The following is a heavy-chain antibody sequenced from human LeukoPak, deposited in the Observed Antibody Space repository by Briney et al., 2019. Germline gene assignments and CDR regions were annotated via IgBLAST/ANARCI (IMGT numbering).Heavy chain of an antibody. V-gene: IGHV6-1*01. CDR1: GDSVSSNSAA. CDR2: TYYRSKWYN. D-gene: IGHD6-13*01. J-gene: IGHJ4*02. Sequence: SQTLSLTCAISGDSVSSNSAAWNWIRQSPSRGLEWLGRTYYRSKWYNDYAVSVKSRITINPDTSKNQFSLQLNSVTPEDTAVYYCAREPGKGAAAGTKAPFDYWGQGTLVTVSS. CDR3: AREPGKGAAAGTKAPFDY.